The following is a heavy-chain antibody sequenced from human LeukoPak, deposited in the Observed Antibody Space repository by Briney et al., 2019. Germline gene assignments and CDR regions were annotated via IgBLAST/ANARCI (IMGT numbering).Heavy chain of an antibody. V-gene: IGHV3-23*01. CDR2: ISGSGGST. CDR3: AKDLRYYDFWSGPHNWFDP. CDR1: GFTFSSYA. J-gene: IGHJ5*02. Sequence: GGSLRLSCAASGFTFSSYAMSWVRQAPGRGLEWVSAISGSGGSTYYADSVKGRFTISRDNSKNTLYLQMNSLRAEDTAVYYCAKDLRYYDFWSGPHNWFDPWGQGTLVTVSS. D-gene: IGHD3-3*01.